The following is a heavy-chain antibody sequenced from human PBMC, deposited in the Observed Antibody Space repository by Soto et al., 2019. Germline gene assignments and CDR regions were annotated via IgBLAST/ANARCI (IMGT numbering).Heavy chain of an antibody. V-gene: IGHV4-31*03. CDR3: ATSLVTSRTRVDY. Sequence: QVQLQESGPGLVKPSQTLSLTCTVSGGSIYTGGFYWSWIRQLPGKGLEGLGYIYYTGSTQYTPSLKSRLTISTDTSYNQFSLRLTSVTAADTAVYYCATSLVTSRTRVDYWGQGTLVTVSS. D-gene: IGHD1-26*01. CDR1: GGSIYTGGFY. J-gene: IGHJ4*02. CDR2: IYYTGST.